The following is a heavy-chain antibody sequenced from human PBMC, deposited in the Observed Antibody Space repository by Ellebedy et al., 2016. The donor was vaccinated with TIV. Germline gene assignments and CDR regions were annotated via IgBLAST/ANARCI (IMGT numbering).Heavy chain of an antibody. V-gene: IGHV3-23*01. CDR1: GFTFSSYA. CDR3: AKDFPIYSSSPGGVYYYYCYMDV. D-gene: IGHD6-13*01. CDR2: ISGSGGST. J-gene: IGHJ6*03. Sequence: GGSLRLSXAASGFTFSSYAMSWVRQAPGKGLEWVSAISGSGGSTYYADSVKGRFTISRDNSKNTLYLQMNSLRAEDTAVYYCAKDFPIYSSSPGGVYYYYCYMDVWGKGTTVTVSS.